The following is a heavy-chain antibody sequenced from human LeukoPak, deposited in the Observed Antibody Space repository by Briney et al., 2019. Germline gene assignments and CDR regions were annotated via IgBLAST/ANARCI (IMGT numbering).Heavy chain of an antibody. J-gene: IGHJ4*02. V-gene: IGHV3-21*01. Sequence: GGSLRLSCVASGFTFSSNVMIWVRQAPGKGLEWVSSISSTSSYIYYADSVKGRFTISRDNAKSSLYLQMNSLRAEDTAVYYCARDAGITGTTDLDYWGQGTLVTVSS. CDR1: GFTFSSNV. D-gene: IGHD1-7*01. CDR2: ISSTSSYI. CDR3: ARDAGITGTTDLDY.